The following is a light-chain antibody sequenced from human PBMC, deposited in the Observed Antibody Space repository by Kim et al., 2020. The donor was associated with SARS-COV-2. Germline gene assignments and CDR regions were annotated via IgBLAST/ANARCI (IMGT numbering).Light chain of an antibody. CDR1: SGDVGAYNY. Sequence: GQSIPISCTGTSGDVGAYNYVSWYQHHPGKAPKLIIYDVIERPSGVSNRFSGSKSGNTASLTISGLQAEDEADYYCSAYSSGNTLVFGGGTQLTVL. CDR3: SAYSSGNTLV. J-gene: IGLJ3*02. CDR2: DVI. V-gene: IGLV2-14*03.